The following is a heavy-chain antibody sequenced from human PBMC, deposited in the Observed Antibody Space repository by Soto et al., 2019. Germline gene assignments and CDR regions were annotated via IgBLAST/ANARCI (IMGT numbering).Heavy chain of an antibody. Sequence: QITLKESGPTLVKPTQTLTLTCTFSGFSLSSTRMAVGWIRQPPGKALEWLALIYWDDDKRYSPFLKSRLTITKDPSQNQVVLTMSHMDPVDTARYYCAHIVVAGLGYYFDYWGQGTLVTVSS. CDR3: AHIVVAGLGYYFDY. D-gene: IGHD6-19*01. CDR2: IYWDDDK. CDR1: GFSLSSTRMA. V-gene: IGHV2-5*02. J-gene: IGHJ4*02.